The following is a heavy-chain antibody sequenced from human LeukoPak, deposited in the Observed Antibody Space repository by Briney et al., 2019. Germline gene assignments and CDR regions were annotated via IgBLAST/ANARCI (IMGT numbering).Heavy chain of an antibody. CDR2: INPNSGGT. V-gene: IGHV1-2*02. D-gene: IGHD3-22*01. CDR1: GYTFSYYY. J-gene: IGHJ3*02. Sequence: WASVKVSCKSSGYTFSYYYIHWVRQAPGQGLEWIGWINPNSGGTNYAQKFQGRVTMTRDTSISTAYMELSRLRSDDTAVYYCARDLNDSSGYFNFWGEETRGAFDIWGQGTMVTVSS. CDR3: ARDLNDSSGYFNFWGEETRGAFDI.